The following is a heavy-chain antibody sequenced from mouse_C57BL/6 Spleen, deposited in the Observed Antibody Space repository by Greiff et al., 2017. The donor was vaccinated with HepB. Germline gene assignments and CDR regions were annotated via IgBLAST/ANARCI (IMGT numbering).Heavy chain of an antibody. CDR1: GYAFSSYW. J-gene: IGHJ2*01. CDR3: ARMTKGSYYFDY. V-gene: IGHV1-80*01. D-gene: IGHD2-13*01. Sequence: VKLVESGAELVKPGASVKISCKASGYAFSSYWMNWVKQRPGKGLEWIGQIYPGDGDTNYNGKFKGKATLTADKSSSTAYMQLSSLTSEDSAVYFCARMTKGSYYFDYWGQGTTLTVSS. CDR2: IYPGDGDT.